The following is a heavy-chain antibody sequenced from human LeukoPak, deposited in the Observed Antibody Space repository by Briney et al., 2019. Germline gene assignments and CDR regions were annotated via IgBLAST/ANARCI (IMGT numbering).Heavy chain of an antibody. CDR1: GFTFSSYA. D-gene: IGHD3-22*01. V-gene: IGHV3-9*01. CDR2: ISWNSGSI. CDR3: AKDIGPYDSSGYYHFDY. J-gene: IGHJ4*02. Sequence: GGSLRLSCAASGFTFSSYAMSWVRQAPGKGLEWVSGISWNSGSIGYADSVKGRFTISRDNAKNSLYLQMNSLRAEDTALYYCAKDIGPYDSSGYYHFDYWGQGTLVTVSS.